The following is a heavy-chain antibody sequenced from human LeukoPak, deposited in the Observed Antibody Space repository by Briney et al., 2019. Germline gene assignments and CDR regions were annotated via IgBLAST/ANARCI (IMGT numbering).Heavy chain of an antibody. CDR3: ASLRSGPRYGMDV. V-gene: IGHV3-33*01. CDR1: GFTFSSYG. Sequence: GGSLRLSRAASGFTFSSYGMYWVRQAPGKGLEWVAVIWFDGSNKYHADSVKGRFTISRDNSKNTLYLQMNSLRVEDTAVYYCASLRSGPRYGMDVWGQGTTVTVSS. J-gene: IGHJ6*02. D-gene: IGHD3-3*01. CDR2: IWFDGSNK.